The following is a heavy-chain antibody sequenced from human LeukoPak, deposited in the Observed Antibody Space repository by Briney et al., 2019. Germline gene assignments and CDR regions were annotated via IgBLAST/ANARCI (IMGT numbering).Heavy chain of an antibody. V-gene: IGHV1-24*01. J-gene: IGHJ6*03. CDR1: GYTLTELS. CDR3: AREWDLRVPAAIRGWYYYMDV. CDR2: FDPEDGET. Sequence: ASVKVSCKVSGYTLTELSMHWVRQAPGKGLEWMGGFDPEDGETIYAQKFQGRVTMTEDTSTDTAYMELSSLRSEDTAVYYCAREWDLRVPAAIRGWYYYMDVWGKGTTVTVSS. D-gene: IGHD2-2*01.